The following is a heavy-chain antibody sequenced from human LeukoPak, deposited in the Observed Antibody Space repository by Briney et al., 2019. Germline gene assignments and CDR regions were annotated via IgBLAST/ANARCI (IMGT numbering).Heavy chain of an antibody. V-gene: IGHV4-38-2*02. J-gene: IGHJ3*02. CDR3: ARRVRGVNDAFDI. D-gene: IGHD3-10*01. CDR1: GYSISSGYY. CDR2: INHSGTT. Sequence: SETLSLTCTVSGYSISSGYYWNWIRQSPGRGLEWIGEINHSGTTNYNSSLQSRVTILVDTTDSQFSLRLNSVTAADTAVYYCARRVRGVNDAFDIWGQGTKVTVSS.